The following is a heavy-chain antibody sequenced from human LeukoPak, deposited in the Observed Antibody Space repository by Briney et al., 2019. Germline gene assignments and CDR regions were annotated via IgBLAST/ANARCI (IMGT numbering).Heavy chain of an antibody. CDR1: GGSISNYY. CDR2: IYTSGST. J-gene: IGHJ4*02. Sequence: SETLSLTCTVSGGSISNYYWSWIRQPAGKGLEWIGRIYTSGSTKYNPSLKSRVTMSVDTSKNQFSLKLTSVTAADTAVYYCARVDSSVWFFDYWGQGTLATVSS. V-gene: IGHV4-4*07. CDR3: ARVDSSVWFFDY. D-gene: IGHD6-19*01.